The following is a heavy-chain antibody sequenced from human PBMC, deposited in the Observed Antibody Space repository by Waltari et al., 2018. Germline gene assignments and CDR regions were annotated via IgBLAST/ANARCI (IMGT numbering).Heavy chain of an antibody. CDR2: LSGSGDNT. V-gene: IGHV3-23*01. Sequence: VQLQESGPGLVKPSQTLSLTCTVSGGSISSGGYYWSWIRQHPGKGPEWVSGLSGSGDNTYYADSVKGRFTISRDNSKSSLYLQMNSLRAGDTAIYYCAKHRPPMFRGVIEGYYFDYWGQGILVRVSS. CDR1: GGSISSGGYY. CDR3: AKHRPPMFRGVIEGYYFDY. D-gene: IGHD3-10*01. J-gene: IGHJ4*02.